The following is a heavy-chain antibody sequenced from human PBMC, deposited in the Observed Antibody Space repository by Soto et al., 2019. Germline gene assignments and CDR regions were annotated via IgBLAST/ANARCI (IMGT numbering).Heavy chain of an antibody. CDR2: IYWDDDK. J-gene: IGHJ5*02. V-gene: IGHV2-5*02. Sequence: QITLKESGPTLVKPTQPLTLTCTFSGFSLSTSGVGVGWIRQPPGKALEWLALIYWDDDKRSSPSLKSRLTITKDTSKNQVVLTMTNMDPVDTATYYCAYYGDYVSPNWFDPWGQGTLVTVSS. CDR3: AYYGDYVSPNWFDP. CDR1: GFSLSTSGVG. D-gene: IGHD4-17*01.